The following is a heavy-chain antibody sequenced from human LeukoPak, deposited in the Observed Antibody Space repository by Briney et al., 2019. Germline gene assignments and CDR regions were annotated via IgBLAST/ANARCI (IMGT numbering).Heavy chain of an antibody. CDR3: ARRSAGGIAPDY. Sequence: SETLSLTCTVSGGSISSYYWSWIRQPPGKGLEWIGYIYYSGSTNYNPSLKSRVTISVDTSKNQFSLKLSSVTAADTAVYYCARRSAGGIAPDYWGQGTLVTVSS. D-gene: IGHD6-13*01. J-gene: IGHJ4*02. V-gene: IGHV4-59*08. CDR2: IYYSGST. CDR1: GGSISSYY.